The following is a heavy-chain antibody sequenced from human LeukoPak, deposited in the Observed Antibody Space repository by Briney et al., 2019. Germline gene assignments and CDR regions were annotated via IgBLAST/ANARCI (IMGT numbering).Heavy chain of an antibody. CDR3: ARGGGEYDFWSGPTSSFDY. V-gene: IGHV4-59*01. Sequence: PSETLSLTCTVSGGSISSYYWSWIRQPPGKGLEWIGYIYYSGSTNYNPSLKSRVTISVDTSKNQFSLKLSSVTAADTAVYYCARGGGEYDFWSGPTSSFDYWGQGTLVTVSS. D-gene: IGHD3-3*01. CDR2: IYYSGST. J-gene: IGHJ4*02. CDR1: GGSISSYY.